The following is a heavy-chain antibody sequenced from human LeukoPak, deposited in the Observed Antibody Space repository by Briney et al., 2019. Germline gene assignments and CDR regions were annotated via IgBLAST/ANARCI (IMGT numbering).Heavy chain of an antibody. CDR3: ARDLGTYSSPSIFFDY. D-gene: IGHD6-6*01. CDR2: ISAYNGNI. Sequence: ASVKVSCKVSGGTFTSFGISWVRQAPGQGLQWMGWISAYNGNIQYAQKFQGKVTMTTDTSTSTAYMELRSLRSDDTAVYYCARDLGTYSSPSIFFDYWGQGTLVTVSS. CDR1: GGTFTSFG. V-gene: IGHV1-18*01. J-gene: IGHJ4*02.